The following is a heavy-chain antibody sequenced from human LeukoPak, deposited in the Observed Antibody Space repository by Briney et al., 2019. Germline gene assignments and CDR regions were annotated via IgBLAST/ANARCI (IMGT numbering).Heavy chain of an antibody. CDR1: GFTFSSSW. Sequence: GGSLRLSCAASGFTFSSSWMTWVRQAPGKGLEWVANIRLDGNEKYYVDSVGGRFTISRDNAKNSLYLQMDSLRAEDTAVYYCARDLPHWGQGTLVTVSS. V-gene: IGHV3-7*03. J-gene: IGHJ4*02. CDR2: IRLDGNEK. CDR3: ARDLPH.